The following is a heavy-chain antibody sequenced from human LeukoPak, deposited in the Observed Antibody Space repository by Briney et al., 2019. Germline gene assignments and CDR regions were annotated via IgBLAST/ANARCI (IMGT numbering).Heavy chain of an antibody. Sequence: SETLSLTCTVSGGSISSYFWSWIRQPAGKGLEWIGRIYSSGSTTCSPSLKSRVTMSVDTSKNQFSLKMSSVTAADTAVYYCARGIATAPERAFDMWGQGTMVTVSS. CDR3: ARGIATAPERAFDM. D-gene: IGHD6-13*01. J-gene: IGHJ3*02. CDR1: GGSISSYF. CDR2: IYSSGST. V-gene: IGHV4-4*07.